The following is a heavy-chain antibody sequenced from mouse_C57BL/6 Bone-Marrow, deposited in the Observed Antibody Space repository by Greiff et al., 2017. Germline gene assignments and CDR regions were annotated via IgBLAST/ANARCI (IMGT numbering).Heavy chain of an antibody. J-gene: IGHJ4*01. CDR3: VTGDYYAIDY. Sequence: EVQRVESGGGLVQPKGSLKLSCAASGFSFNTYAMNWVRQAPGKGLEWVARIRSKSNNYATYYANAVNDRFTISRDDSESMLYLQMNNLKTEDTAMYYCVTGDYYAIDYWGQGTSVTVSS. V-gene: IGHV10-1*01. CDR1: GFSFNTYA. CDR2: IRSKSNNYAT.